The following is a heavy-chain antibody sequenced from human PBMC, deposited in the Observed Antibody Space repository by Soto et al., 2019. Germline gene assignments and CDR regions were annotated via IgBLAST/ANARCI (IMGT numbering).Heavy chain of an antibody. D-gene: IGHD2-21*01. J-gene: IGHJ4*02. Sequence: QITLKESGPTLVKPTQTLTLTCTFPGFSLSTSGVGVGWIRQPPGKALEWLALIYWDDDKRYSPSVKSRLTSPLDTSKNQVVLTMTNMDRVDTAKDFCAHRRVKRNFDFWGQGTLVTDFS. V-gene: IGHV2-5*02. CDR3: AHRRVKRNFDF. CDR2: IYWDDDK. CDR1: GFSLSTSGVG.